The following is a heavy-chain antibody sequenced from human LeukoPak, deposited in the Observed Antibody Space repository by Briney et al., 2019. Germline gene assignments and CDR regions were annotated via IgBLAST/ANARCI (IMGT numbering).Heavy chain of an antibody. CDR1: GYTFTSYY. CDR2: SDPKSGAT. V-gene: IGHV1-2*02. J-gene: IGHJ4*02. D-gene: IGHD3-22*01. Sequence: ASVKVSCKASGYTFTSYYIHWLRKAPGQGFEWMGCSDPKSGATKYEHFQGRGTMTRDTSISTAYMELNRLTSDDTAVYYCARANSYDDNGYSPELRYWGQGTLVTVSS. CDR3: ARANSYDDNGYSPELRY.